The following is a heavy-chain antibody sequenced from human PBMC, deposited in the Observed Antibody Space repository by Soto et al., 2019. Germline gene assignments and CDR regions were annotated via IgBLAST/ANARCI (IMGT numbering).Heavy chain of an antibody. J-gene: IGHJ4*02. CDR3: AKDTNLCGSCYSV. Sequence: GGSLRLSCAASGFTFSSYAMSWVRQAPGKGLEWVSAISGSGGSTYYADSVKGRFTISRDNSKNTLYLQMNSLRAEDTAVYYSAKDTNLCGSCYSVWGQGTLVTVSS. D-gene: IGHD2-15*01. CDR1: GFTFSSYA. CDR2: ISGSGGST. V-gene: IGHV3-23*01.